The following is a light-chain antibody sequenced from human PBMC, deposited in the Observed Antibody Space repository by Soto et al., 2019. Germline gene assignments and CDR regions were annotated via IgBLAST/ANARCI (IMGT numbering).Light chain of an antibody. J-gene: IGLJ2*01. CDR1: SSDIGGYNY. CDR3: RSYTRSSLRVI. V-gene: IGLV2-14*01. CDR2: EVS. Sequence: QSALTQPASVSGSPGQSITISCTGTSSDIGGYNYVSWYQQHPGRAPKLMISEVSNRPSGVSNRFSGSKSGNTASLTISGLQAEDEAAYYCRSYTRSSLRVIFGGGTQLTVL.